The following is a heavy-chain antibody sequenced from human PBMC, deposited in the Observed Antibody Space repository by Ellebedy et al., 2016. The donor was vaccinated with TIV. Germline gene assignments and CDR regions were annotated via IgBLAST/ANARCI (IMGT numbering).Heavy chain of an antibody. J-gene: IGHJ4*02. CDR2: ISAYNGNT. Sequence: AASVKVSCKASGYTFTSYGISWVRQAPGQGLEWMGWISAYNGNTNYAQKLQGRVTMTTDTSTSTAYMELRSLRSDDTAVYYCARADPYYDSSGYYRYYFDYWGQGTLVTVSS. D-gene: IGHD3-22*01. CDR3: ARADPYYDSSGYYRYYFDY. V-gene: IGHV1-18*01. CDR1: GYTFTSYG.